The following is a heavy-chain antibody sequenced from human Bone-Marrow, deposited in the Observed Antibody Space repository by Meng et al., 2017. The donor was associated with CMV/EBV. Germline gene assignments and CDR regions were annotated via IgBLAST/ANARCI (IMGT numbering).Heavy chain of an antibody. V-gene: IGHV4-39*07. D-gene: IGHD3-3*01. CDR1: GGSISSSSYY. J-gene: IGHJ6*02. CDR3: ARESAYYDFWSGYYYYYGMDV. Sequence: SETLSLTCTVSGGSISSSSYYWGWIRQPPGKGLEWIGSIYYSGSTYYNPSLKSRVTISVDTSKNQFSLKLSSVTAADTAVYYCARESAYYDFWSGYYYYYGMDVWGQRTTVTVSS. CDR2: IYYSGST.